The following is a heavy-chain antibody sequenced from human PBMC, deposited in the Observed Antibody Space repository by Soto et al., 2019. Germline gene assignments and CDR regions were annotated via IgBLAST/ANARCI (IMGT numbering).Heavy chain of an antibody. D-gene: IGHD3-16*01. J-gene: IGHJ4*02. V-gene: IGHV3-23*01. CDR2: ISGSGAST. CDR3: AKPEISASWGNGPDY. Sequence: GSLRLSCAASGFTFSTYAMNWVRQAPGKGLEWVSAISGSGASTYYADSVKGRFTISRDNSKNTLYLQMNSLRAEDTAVYYCAKPEISASWGNGPDYWGQGTLVTVSS. CDR1: GFTFSTYA.